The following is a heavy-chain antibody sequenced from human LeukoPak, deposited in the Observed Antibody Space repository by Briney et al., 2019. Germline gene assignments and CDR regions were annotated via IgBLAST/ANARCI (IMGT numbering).Heavy chain of an antibody. J-gene: IGHJ4*02. D-gene: IGHD3-22*01. CDR3: ARAKYYYDSSGYCD. Sequence: PGGSLRLSCAATGFTFDEYVMSWVRQAPGKGLAWVSGINWNGGGTGYADSVKGRFTISRDNAKNSLYLKMNSLRAEDTALYYCARAKYYYDSSGYCDWGQGTLVTVSS. CDR1: GFTFDEYV. V-gene: IGHV3-20*04. CDR2: INWNGGGT.